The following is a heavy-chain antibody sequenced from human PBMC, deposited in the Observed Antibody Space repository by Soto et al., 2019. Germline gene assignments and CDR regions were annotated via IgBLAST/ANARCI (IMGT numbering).Heavy chain of an antibody. Sequence: PRLSCAASGFTFSNAWMSWVRQAPGKGLEWVGRIKSKTDGGTTDYAAPVKGRFTISRDDSKNTLYLQMNSLKTEDTAVYYCTTDGVVTEGVDAFDIWGQGTMVTVPS. CDR1: GFTFSNAW. J-gene: IGHJ3*02. V-gene: IGHV3-15*01. D-gene: IGHD2-21*02. CDR3: TTDGVVTEGVDAFDI. CDR2: IKSKTDGGTT.